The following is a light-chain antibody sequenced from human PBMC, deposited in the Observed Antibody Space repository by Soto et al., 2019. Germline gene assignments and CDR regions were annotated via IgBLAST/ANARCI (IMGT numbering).Light chain of an antibody. CDR2: GIS. J-gene: IGKJ1*01. CDR3: QQYNNWPLTWK. CDR1: QSVNSN. V-gene: IGKV3D-15*01. Sequence: EIVTTQSPATLSVSPGDRATLFCRSSQSVNSNYLGWYPQKPGQAPRLLTYGISKRATDIPDRSSGSGSGTEFTLTSSRLQSVDFAVYYGQQYNNWPLTWKCGKGHKV.